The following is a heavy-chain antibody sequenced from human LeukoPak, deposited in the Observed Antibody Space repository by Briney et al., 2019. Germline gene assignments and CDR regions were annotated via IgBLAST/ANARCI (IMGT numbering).Heavy chain of an antibody. CDR2: IYTSGST. CDR1: GGSISSGSYY. J-gene: IGHJ5*02. CDR3: AREDGYNYRPGLFDP. D-gene: IGHD5-24*01. V-gene: IGHV4-61*02. Sequence: KPSETLSLTCTVSGGSISSGSYYWSWIRQPAGKGLEWIGRIYTSGSTNYNPSLKSRVTISVDTSKNQFSLKLSSVTAADTAVYYCAREDGYNYRPGLFDPWGQGTLVTVSS.